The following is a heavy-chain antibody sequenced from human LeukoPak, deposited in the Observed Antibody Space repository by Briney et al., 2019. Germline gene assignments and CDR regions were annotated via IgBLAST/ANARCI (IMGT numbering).Heavy chain of an antibody. Sequence: SVKVSCKASGGTFSSYAIGWVRQAPRQGLEWMGRIIPIFGTANYAQKFQGRVTITTDESTSTAYMELSSLRSEDTAVYYCAREGGIAAAVDYWGQGTLVTVSS. CDR2: IIPIFGTA. V-gene: IGHV1-69*05. D-gene: IGHD6-13*01. J-gene: IGHJ4*02. CDR3: AREGGIAAAVDY. CDR1: GGTFSSYA.